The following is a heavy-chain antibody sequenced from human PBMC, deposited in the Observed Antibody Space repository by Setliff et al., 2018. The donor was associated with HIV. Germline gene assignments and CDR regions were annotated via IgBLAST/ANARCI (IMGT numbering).Heavy chain of an antibody. CDR3: AAVPWGHSSLIIDH. V-gene: IGHV3-48*01. D-gene: IGHD3-16*01. J-gene: IGHJ4*02. Sequence: PGGSLRLSCAASGSGFTFSSYSMNWVRQAPGKGLEWVSYISSTSSTIYYANSVKGRFTISRDDAKNSLYLQMHSLRVEDTAVYYCAAVPWGHSSLIIDHWGQGTPVTVSS. CDR2: ISSTSSTI. CDR1: GSGFTFSSYS.